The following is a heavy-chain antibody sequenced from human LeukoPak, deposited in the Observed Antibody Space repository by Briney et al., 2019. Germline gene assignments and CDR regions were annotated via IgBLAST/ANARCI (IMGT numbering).Heavy chain of an antibody. D-gene: IGHD2-21*02. CDR2: MYYSGST. CDR1: GGSISSSSYY. CDR3: ARSMTSETAWAY. Sequence: SETLSLTCTASGGSISSSSYYWGWIRQPPGKGLEWIGFMYYSGSTYYNPSLRSRVTISRDTSKNHFSLNLTSVTAADTAIYHCARSMTSETAWAYWGQGIPVTVSS. J-gene: IGHJ4*02. V-gene: IGHV4-39*02.